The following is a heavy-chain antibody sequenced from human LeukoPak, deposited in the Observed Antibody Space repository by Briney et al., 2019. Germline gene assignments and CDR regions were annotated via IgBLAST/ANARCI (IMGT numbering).Heavy chain of an antibody. D-gene: IGHD3-10*01. CDR1: GYSIGSGYY. J-gene: IGHJ4*02. Sequence: PSETLSLTCTVSGYSIGSGYYWGWIRQPPGKGLEWIGSIYHSGSTYYNPSLKSRVTISVDTSKNQFSLKLSSVTAADTAVYYCARERDEGFGELFNYWGQGTLVTVSS. CDR3: ARERDEGFGELFNY. CDR2: IYHSGST. V-gene: IGHV4-38-2*02.